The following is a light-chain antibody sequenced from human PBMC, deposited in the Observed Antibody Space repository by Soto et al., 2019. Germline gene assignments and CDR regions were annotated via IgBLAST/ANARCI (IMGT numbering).Light chain of an antibody. CDR2: DVD. CDR3: CSNAGSYPFV. CDR1: SSDVGGYNY. Sequence: QSVLTQPRSVSGSPGQSGTISCTGTSSDVGGYNYVSWYQHHTGKAPKLMIYDVDKRPSGVPGRFSGSKSGNTASLTISGLQAEDEADYYCCSNAGSYPFVFGTGTKVTVL. J-gene: IGLJ1*01. V-gene: IGLV2-11*01.